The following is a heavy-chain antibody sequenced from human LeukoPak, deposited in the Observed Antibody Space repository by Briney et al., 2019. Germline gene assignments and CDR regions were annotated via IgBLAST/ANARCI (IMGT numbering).Heavy chain of an antibody. CDR2: IYSGGST. J-gene: IGHJ4*02. CDR1: GFTVSSNY. CDR3: ARAPQNSGSYGILDC. D-gene: IGHD1-26*01. Sequence: GGSLRLSCAASGFTVSSNYMSWVRQAPGKGLEWVSVIYSGGSTYYADSVKGRFTISRDNSKNTLYLQMNSLRAEDTAVYYCARAPQNSGSYGILDCWGQGTLVTVSS. V-gene: IGHV3-66*01.